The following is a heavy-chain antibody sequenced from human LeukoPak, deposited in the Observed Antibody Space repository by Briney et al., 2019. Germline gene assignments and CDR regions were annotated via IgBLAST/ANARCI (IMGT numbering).Heavy chain of an antibody. D-gene: IGHD3-10*02. CDR1: GFTFSSYS. CDR2: ISRGGDTI. J-gene: IGHJ4*02. Sequence: GGSLRLSCAASGFTFSSYSMNWVRQAPGKGLEWVSYISRGGDTIYYADSVKGRFTISRGNAQNSLYLQMNSLRDEDTAVYYCARVFGSDDHFDYWGQGTLVTVSS. V-gene: IGHV3-48*02. CDR3: ARVFGSDDHFDY.